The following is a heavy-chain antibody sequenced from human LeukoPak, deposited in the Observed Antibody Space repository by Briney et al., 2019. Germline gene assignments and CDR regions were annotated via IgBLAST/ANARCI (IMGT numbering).Heavy chain of an antibody. Sequence: GGSLRPSCAASGFTFSSYAMSWVRQAPGKGLEWFSVISGSGGSTYYAHSVKGRFTISRDNSKNTLSLQMNSLRVEDTAVYYCAKDFASGWSHNWCDPGGQGTLVTVSS. CDR3: AKDFASGWSHNWCDP. J-gene: IGHJ5*02. CDR1: GFTFSSYA. V-gene: IGHV3-23*01. D-gene: IGHD6-19*01. CDR2: ISGSGGST.